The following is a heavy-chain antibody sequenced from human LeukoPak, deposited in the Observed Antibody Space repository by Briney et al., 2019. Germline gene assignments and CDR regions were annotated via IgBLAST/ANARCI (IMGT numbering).Heavy chain of an antibody. CDR2: IYYIGST. V-gene: IGHV4-39*01. D-gene: IGHD3-22*01. J-gene: IGHJ4*02. Sequence: PSETLSLSCTVSGGSISSSSYYWGRIRQHPGKGLEWIGSIYYIGSTYYSPSLKSRVTISVDTSKNQFSLKLSSVTAADTAVYYCARHVGYYDSSGPYSFDYWGQGTLVTVSS. CDR1: GGSISSSSYY. CDR3: ARHVGYYDSSGPYSFDY.